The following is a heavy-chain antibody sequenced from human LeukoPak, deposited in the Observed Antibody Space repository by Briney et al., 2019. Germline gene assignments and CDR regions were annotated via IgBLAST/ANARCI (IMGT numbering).Heavy chain of an antibody. D-gene: IGHD4-17*01. CDR1: GFTFSSYA. CDR2: ISGSGGST. J-gene: IGHJ4*02. CDR3: AKDEDYGDYVPQIFDY. Sequence: QPGGSLRLSCAASGFTFSSYAMSWVRQAPGKGLEWVSAISGSGGSTYYADSVKGRFTISRDNSKNTLYLQMNSLRAEDTVVYYCAKDEDYGDYVPQIFDYWGQGTLVTVSS. V-gene: IGHV3-23*01.